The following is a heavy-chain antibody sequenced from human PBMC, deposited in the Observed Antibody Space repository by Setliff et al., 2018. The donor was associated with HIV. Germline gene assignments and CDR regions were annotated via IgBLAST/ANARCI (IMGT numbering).Heavy chain of an antibody. CDR3: ARDQPQDYDSLTGYYTGRYFDY. J-gene: IGHJ4*02. V-gene: IGHV4-39*07. CDR2: IYHSGRT. CDR1: GDSISSNRYY. D-gene: IGHD3-9*01. Sequence: LSLTCTVSGDSISSNRYYWGWLRQPPGKGLEWIGSIYHSGRTYYNPSLKSRVTISVDTSKNQFSLKLTSVTAADTAVYYCARDQPQDYDSLTGYYTGRYFDYWGRGTLVTVSS.